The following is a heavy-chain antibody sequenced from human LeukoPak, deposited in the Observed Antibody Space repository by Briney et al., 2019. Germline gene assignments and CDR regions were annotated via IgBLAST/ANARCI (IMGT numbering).Heavy chain of an antibody. Sequence: ASVKVSCKASGYTFTSYYMHWVRQAPGQGLEWMGIISPSGGSTSYAQKFQGRVTMTRDTSTSTVYMELSSLRSEDTAVYYCARGGYSYGFYYYYYYMDVWGKGTTVTVSS. CDR1: GYTFTSYY. J-gene: IGHJ6*03. D-gene: IGHD5-18*01. V-gene: IGHV1-46*01. CDR3: ARGGYSYGFYYYYYYMDV. CDR2: ISPSGGST.